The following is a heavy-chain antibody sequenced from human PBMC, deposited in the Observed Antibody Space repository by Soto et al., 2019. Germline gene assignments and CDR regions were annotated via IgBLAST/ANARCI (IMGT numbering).Heavy chain of an antibody. J-gene: IGHJ5*02. CDR2: ICHSGRT. D-gene: IGHD6-13*01. CDR1: AASITSGGYF. CDR3: ARAYRSIPPPGFDP. V-gene: IGHV4-30-2*01. Sequence: PSETMSLTCAVSAASITSGGYFGSWISQPPGEGLEWIGDICHSGRTYYNPSLKSRVTISVDRSKHQLSLKPSSVTAADTAVYYCARAYRSIPPPGFDPWGQGTLVTVPS.